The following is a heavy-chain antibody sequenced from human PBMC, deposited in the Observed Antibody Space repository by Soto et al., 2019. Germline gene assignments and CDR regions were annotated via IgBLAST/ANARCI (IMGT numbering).Heavy chain of an antibody. J-gene: IGHJ4*02. CDR2: INAGSGNT. Sequence: GASVKVSCKASGYTSTNYGMHWVRQAPGQRLEWMGRINAGSGNTKYSQKYQGRITITRDTSTSTAYMELRSLRSDDTAVYYCARDHSKGWYDYWGQGTLVTVSS. CDR1: GYTSTNYG. V-gene: IGHV1-3*01. CDR3: ARDHSKGWYDY. D-gene: IGHD6-19*01.